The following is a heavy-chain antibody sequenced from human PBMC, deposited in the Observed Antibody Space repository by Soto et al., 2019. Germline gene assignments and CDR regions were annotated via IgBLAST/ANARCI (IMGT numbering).Heavy chain of an antibody. CDR1: GYTFTSYY. CDR2: INPSGGST. D-gene: IGHD6-19*01. J-gene: IGHJ6*04. CDR3: ARVRGIAVAGYYYYYGMDV. Sequence: ASVKVSCKASGYTFTSYYMHWVRQAPGQGLEWMGIINPSGGSTSYARKFQGRVTMTRDTSTSTVYMELSSLRSEDTAVYYCARVRGIAVAGYYYYYGMDVRGKGTTVTVSS. V-gene: IGHV1-46*01.